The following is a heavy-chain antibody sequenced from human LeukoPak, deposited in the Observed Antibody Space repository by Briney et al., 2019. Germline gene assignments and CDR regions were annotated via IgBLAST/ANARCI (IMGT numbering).Heavy chain of an antibody. Sequence: SETLSLTCAVYGGSFSGYYWSWIRQPPGKGLEWIGEINRSGSTNYNPSLKSRVTISVDTSKNQFSLKLSSVTAADTAVYYCASGRGMDVWGQGTTVTVSS. J-gene: IGHJ6*02. CDR2: INRSGST. V-gene: IGHV4-34*01. CDR3: ASGRGMDV. CDR1: GGSFSGYY.